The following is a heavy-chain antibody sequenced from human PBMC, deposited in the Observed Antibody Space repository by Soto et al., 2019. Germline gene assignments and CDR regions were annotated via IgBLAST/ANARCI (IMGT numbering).Heavy chain of an antibody. Sequence: ASVKVSCKASGYTFTSYGISWVRQAPGQGLEWMGWISAYNGNTNYAQKLQGRVTMTTDTSTSTAYMEPRSLRSDDTAVYYCAREGWGYSGYDYSYYYGMDVWGQGTTVTVSS. CDR1: GYTFTSYG. V-gene: IGHV1-18*04. CDR3: AREGWGYSGYDYSYYYGMDV. CDR2: ISAYNGNT. J-gene: IGHJ6*02. D-gene: IGHD5-12*01.